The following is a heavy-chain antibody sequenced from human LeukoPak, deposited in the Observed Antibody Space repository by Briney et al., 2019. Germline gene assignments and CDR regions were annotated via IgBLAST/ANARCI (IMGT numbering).Heavy chain of an antibody. CDR1: GFTFSSYT. J-gene: IGHJ4*02. Sequence: KPGGSLRLSCAASGFTFSSYTMNWVRQAPGKGLEWVSSISSSSSYIYYADSVKGRFTISRDNAKNSLYLQMNSLRAEDTAVYYCARDATRGGDVDYWGQGMLVTVS. CDR3: ARDATRGGDVDY. D-gene: IGHD2-21*02. V-gene: IGHV3-21*01. CDR2: ISSSSSYI.